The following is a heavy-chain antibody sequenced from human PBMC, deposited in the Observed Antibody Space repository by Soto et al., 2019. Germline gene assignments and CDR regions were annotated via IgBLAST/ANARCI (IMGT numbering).Heavy chain of an antibody. Sequence: QVQLVQSGAEVKKPGSSVKVSCKASGGTFSSYAISWVRQAPGQGLEWMGGVIPIFGTANYAQKFQGRVTITADQSTRTAYMELSSMRSEDTAVYYCALGYYDSSGYYFRRGFDYWGQGTLVTVSS. CDR3: ALGYYDSSGYYFRRGFDY. CDR2: VIPIFGTA. CDR1: GGTFSSYA. D-gene: IGHD3-22*01. V-gene: IGHV1-69*01. J-gene: IGHJ4*02.